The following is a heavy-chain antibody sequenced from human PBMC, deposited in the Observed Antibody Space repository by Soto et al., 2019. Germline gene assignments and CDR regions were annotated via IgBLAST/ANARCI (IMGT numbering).Heavy chain of an antibody. Sequence: ASVKVSCKASGYTFTSYYMHWVRQAPGQGLEWMGIINPNSGNTGYAQKFQGRVTMTRNTSISTAYMELSSLRSEDTAVYYCARGGRIGYCSGGSCSRYFDLWGRGTLVTVSS. V-gene: IGHV1-8*02. CDR1: GYTFTSYY. CDR2: INPNSGNT. CDR3: ARGGRIGYCSGGSCSRYFDL. D-gene: IGHD2-15*01. J-gene: IGHJ2*01.